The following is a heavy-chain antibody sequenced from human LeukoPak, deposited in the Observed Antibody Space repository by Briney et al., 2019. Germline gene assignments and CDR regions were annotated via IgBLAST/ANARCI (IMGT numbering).Heavy chain of an antibody. D-gene: IGHD3-22*01. CDR2: FDPEDGET. CDR1: GYTLTELS. Sequence: ASVKVSCKVSGYTLTELSMHWVRQAPGKGLEWMEGFDPEDGETIYAQKFQGRVTMTEDTSTDTAYMELSSLRSEDTAVYYCTTAAAYYERRFDYWGQGTLVTVSS. V-gene: IGHV1-24*01. CDR3: TTAAAYYERRFDY. J-gene: IGHJ4*02.